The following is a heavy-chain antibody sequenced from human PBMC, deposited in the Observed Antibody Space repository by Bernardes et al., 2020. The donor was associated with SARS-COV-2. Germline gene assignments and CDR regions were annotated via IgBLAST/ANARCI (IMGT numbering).Heavy chain of an antibody. D-gene: IGHD5-12*01. Sequence: GGSLRLSCAASGLIFSNYWMHWVRQVPGEGLVWVSRIDIDGSSTSYADSVKGRFTISRDNAKNTLYLQMNSLRVEDTAVYYCARGGYEPFDYWGQGTLVTVSS. CDR2: IDIDGSST. J-gene: IGHJ4*02. V-gene: IGHV3-74*01. CDR3: ARGGYEPFDY. CDR1: GLIFSNYW.